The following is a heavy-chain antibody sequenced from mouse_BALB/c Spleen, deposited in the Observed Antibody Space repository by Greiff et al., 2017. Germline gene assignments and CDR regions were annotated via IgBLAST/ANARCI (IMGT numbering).Heavy chain of an antibody. CDR3: ARGGNLYYFDY. D-gene: IGHD2-1*01. Sequence: QVQLQQSGAELAKPGASVKMSCKASGYTFTSYWKHWVKQRPGQGLEWIGYINPSTGYTEYNQKFKDKATLTADKSSSTAYMQLSSLTSEDSAVYYCARGGNLYYFDYWGQGTTLTVSS. CDR1: GYTFTSYW. CDR2: INPSTGYT. V-gene: IGHV1-7*01. J-gene: IGHJ2*01.